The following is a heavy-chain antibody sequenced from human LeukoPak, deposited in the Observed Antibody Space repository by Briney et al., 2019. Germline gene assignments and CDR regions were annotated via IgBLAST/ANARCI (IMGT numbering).Heavy chain of an antibody. J-gene: IGHJ4*02. Sequence: SVKVSCKASGGTFSSYAISWVRQAPGQGLEWMGGIIPIFGTANYAQKFQGRVAITADKSTSTAYMELSSLRSEDTAVYYCARGGYCSSTSCYPYFDYWGQGTLVTVSS. CDR2: IIPIFGTA. D-gene: IGHD2-2*01. CDR3: ARGGYCSSTSCYPYFDY. V-gene: IGHV1-69*06. CDR1: GGTFSSYA.